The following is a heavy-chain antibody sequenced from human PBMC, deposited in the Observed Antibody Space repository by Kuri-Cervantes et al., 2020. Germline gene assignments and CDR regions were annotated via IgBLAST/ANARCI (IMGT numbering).Heavy chain of an antibody. J-gene: IGHJ4*02. CDR1: GYIFNTYD. CDR3: ARAGDSLSYLDY. V-gene: IGHV1-8*02. CDR2: MNPNSGSA. D-gene: IGHD3-10*01. Sequence: ASVKVTRQASGYIFNTYDINWVRQATGPGPEWMGWMNPNSGSAGYAENFQGRVTMTRDTTVGTAYMELSSLRSDDTAVYYCARAGDSLSYLDYWGQGTLVTVSS.